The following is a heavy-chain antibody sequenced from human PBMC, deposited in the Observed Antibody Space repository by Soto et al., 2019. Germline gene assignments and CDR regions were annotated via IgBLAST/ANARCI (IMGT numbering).Heavy chain of an antibody. D-gene: IGHD3-10*01. Sequence: GGSLRLSCVASGITFRSRAMSWARQAPGEGLEWVSVTTDNDGDRKYADSVRGRFTISRDNSKNTLYLQMSSLRVEDSAVYYCARGSSDSYPGSRIFDLWGRGTRVTVSS. V-gene: IGHV3-23*01. CDR1: GITFRSRA. J-gene: IGHJ4*02. CDR2: TTDNDGDR. CDR3: ARGSSDSYPGSRIFDL.